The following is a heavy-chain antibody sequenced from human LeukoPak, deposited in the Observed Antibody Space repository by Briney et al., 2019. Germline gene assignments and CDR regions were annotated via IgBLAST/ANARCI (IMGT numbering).Heavy chain of an antibody. Sequence: SVKVSCKASGGTFSSYAISWVRQAPGQGLEWMGGIIPIFGTANYAQKFQGRVTITTDESTSTAYMELSSLRSEDTAVYYCARVKTTVTPGDYYYYYMDVWGKGTTVTVSS. CDR2: IIPIFGTA. V-gene: IGHV1-69*05. CDR3: ARVKTTVTPGDYYYYYMDV. D-gene: IGHD4-11*01. CDR1: GGTFSSYA. J-gene: IGHJ6*03.